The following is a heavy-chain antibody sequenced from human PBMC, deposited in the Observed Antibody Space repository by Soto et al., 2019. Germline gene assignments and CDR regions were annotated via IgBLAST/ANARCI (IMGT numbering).Heavy chain of an antibody. V-gene: IGHV1-69*06. CDR1: GGTFSSYA. CDR3: ARGTERYNGNYDDY. J-gene: IGHJ4*02. Sequence: QVQLVQSGAEVKKPGSSVKVSCKASGGTFSSYAISWVRQAPGQGLEWMGGIIPIFGTANYAQKFQGRVTITADKATSTAYMELSSLRSEDTAVDYCARGTERYNGNYDDYWGQGTLVTVSS. D-gene: IGHD1-7*01. CDR2: IIPIFGTA.